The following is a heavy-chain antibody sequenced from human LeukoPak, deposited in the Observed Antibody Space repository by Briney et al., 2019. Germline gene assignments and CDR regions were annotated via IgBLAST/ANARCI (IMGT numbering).Heavy chain of an antibody. Sequence: GGSLRLSCAASGFTVSSNYMSWVRQAPGKGLEWVSGICAGGGNTYYADSVKGRFTISRDNSKNTLYLQMNSLRAEDTAVYYCAKSSAGSCFSSSAYWGQGTLVTVSS. CDR3: AKSSAGSCFSSSAY. J-gene: IGHJ4*02. CDR2: ICAGGGNT. CDR1: GFTVSSNY. D-gene: IGHD2-15*01. V-gene: IGHV3-23*01.